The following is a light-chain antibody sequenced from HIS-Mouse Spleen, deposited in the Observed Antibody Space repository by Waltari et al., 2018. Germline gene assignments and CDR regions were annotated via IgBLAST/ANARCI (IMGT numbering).Light chain of an antibody. Sequence: QSALTQPASVSGSPGQSITISCTGPSSDVGGYNYVSWYQQHPGKAPKLMIYDVSNRPSGVSNRFSGSKSGNTASLTISGLQAEDEADYYCSSYTSSSTLEVFGGGTKLTVL. V-gene: IGLV2-14*03. CDR2: DVS. CDR3: SSYTSSSTLEV. J-gene: IGLJ2*01. CDR1: SSDVGGYNY.